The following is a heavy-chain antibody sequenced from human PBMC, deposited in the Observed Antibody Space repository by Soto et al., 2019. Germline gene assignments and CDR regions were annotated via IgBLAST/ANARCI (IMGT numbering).Heavy chain of an antibody. V-gene: IGHV3-23*01. CDR3: AKAGLSSGWSPSYFDY. CDR1: GFTFSSYA. CDR2: MSGTGGST. Sequence: PGGSLRLSCAASGFTFSSYAMNWVCQAPGKGLEWVSAMSGTGGSTYYADSVKGRFTISRDNSKNTLYLQMNSLRVEDTAVFYCAKAGLSSGWSPSYFDYWGQGTLVTVSS. J-gene: IGHJ4*02. D-gene: IGHD6-19*01.